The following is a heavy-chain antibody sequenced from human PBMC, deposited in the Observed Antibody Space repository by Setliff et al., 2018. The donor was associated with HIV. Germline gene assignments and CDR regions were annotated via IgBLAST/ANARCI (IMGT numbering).Heavy chain of an antibody. CDR2: IYWDADK. CDR1: GFSLSTNGVG. V-gene: IGHV2-5*02. D-gene: IGHD6-19*01. J-gene: IGHJ4*02. CDR3: AHNHLAVAGSHYFDY. Sequence: SGPTLVNPTPTLTLTCTFSGFSLSTNGVGVGWIRQPPGKALEWLALIYWDADKRYSPSLKNRLTITKDTSKNQVLLTVTNMDPLDTATYYCAHNHLAVAGSHYFDYWGQGTLVTVSS.